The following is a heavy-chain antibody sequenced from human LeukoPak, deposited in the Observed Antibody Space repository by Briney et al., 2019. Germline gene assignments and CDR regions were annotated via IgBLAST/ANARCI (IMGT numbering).Heavy chain of an antibody. D-gene: IGHD3-10*01. CDR2: ISYDGSNK. V-gene: IGHV3-30*18. CDR3: AKSQQLAEEFSGFDY. Sequence: GGSLRLSCAASGFTFSSYGMHWVRQAPGKGLEWVAVISYDGSNKYCADSVKGRFTISRDNSKNTLYLQMNSLRAEDTAVYYCAKSQQLAEEFSGFDYWGQGTLVTVSS. CDR1: GFTFSSYG. J-gene: IGHJ4*02.